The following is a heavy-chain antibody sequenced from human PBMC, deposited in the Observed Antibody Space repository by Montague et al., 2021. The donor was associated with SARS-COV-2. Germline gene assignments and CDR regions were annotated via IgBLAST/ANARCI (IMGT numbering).Heavy chain of an antibody. Sequence: SETLSLTCAVSGDSISSSNWWSWVRQPPGKGLEWIGEIYHSGSTNYNPSLKSRVTISVDKSKTQFSLKLSSVTAADTAVYYRARSRGNLQWPFYYYYGMDVWGQGTTVTVSS. D-gene: IGHD6-19*01. CDR1: GDSISSSNW. J-gene: IGHJ6*02. V-gene: IGHV4-4*02. CDR3: ARSRGNLQWPFYYYYGMDV. CDR2: IYHSGST.